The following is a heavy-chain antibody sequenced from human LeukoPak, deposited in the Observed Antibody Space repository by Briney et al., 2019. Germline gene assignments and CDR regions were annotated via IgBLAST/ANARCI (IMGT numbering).Heavy chain of an antibody. CDR1: GFTFSSYA. Sequence: PGRSLRLSCAASGFTFSSYAMHWVRQAPGKGLEWVAVISYDGSNKYYADSVKGRFTISRDNSKNTLYLQMNSLRAEDTAVYYCARDYKEAIYSSSEGAFDIWGQGTMVTVSS. D-gene: IGHD6-6*01. J-gene: IGHJ3*02. V-gene: IGHV3-30-3*01. CDR3: ARDYKEAIYSSSEGAFDI. CDR2: ISYDGSNK.